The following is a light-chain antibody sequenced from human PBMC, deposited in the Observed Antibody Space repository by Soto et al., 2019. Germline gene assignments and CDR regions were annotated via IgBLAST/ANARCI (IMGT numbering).Light chain of an antibody. V-gene: IGKV3-15*01. CDR1: QSVSSN. J-gene: IGKJ3*01. CDR2: GAS. CDR3: QQYNSWPPFT. Sequence: EIVMTQSPATLSVSPGERATPSCRASQSVSSNLAWYQQKPGQAPRLLIYGASTRATDIPARFSGSGSGTDFTLTISSLQSEDFAVYYCQQYNSWPPFTFGPGTKVDIK.